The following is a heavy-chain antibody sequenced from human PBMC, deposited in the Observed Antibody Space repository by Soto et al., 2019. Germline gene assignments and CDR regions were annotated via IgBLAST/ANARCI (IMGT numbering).Heavy chain of an antibody. CDR1: GFTFTSYA. J-gene: IGHJ4*02. CDR2: ISSSGSTI. D-gene: IGHD5-12*01. CDR3: ARDRDGYNTGEFDY. V-gene: IGHV3-48*03. Sequence: GGSLRLSCAASGFTFTSYAMSWVRQAPGKGLEWVSYISSSGSTIYYADSVKDRFTISRDNAKNSLYLQMNSLRAEDTAVYYCARDRDGYNTGEFDYWGQGTLVTVSS.